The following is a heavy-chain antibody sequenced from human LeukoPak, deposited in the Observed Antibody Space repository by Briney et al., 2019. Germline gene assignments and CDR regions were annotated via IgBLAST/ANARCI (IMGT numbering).Heavy chain of an antibody. CDR2: IKQDGSEK. J-gene: IGHJ6*03. Sequence: GGSLRLSCAVSGFTFSSYWMSWVRQAPGKGLEWVANIKQDGSEKYYVDSVKGRFTISRDNAKNSLYLQMNSLRAEDTAVYYCARENYYYMDVWGKGTTVTISS. CDR1: GFTFSSYW. V-gene: IGHV3-7*01. CDR3: ARENYYYMDV.